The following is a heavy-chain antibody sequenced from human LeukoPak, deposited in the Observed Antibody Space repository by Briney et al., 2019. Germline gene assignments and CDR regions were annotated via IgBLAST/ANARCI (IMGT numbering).Heavy chain of an antibody. Sequence: PGGSLRLSCAASGFIFSRYWMSWIRQAPGKGLEWVANINQDGSENYYVDSVKGRFTISRDNVKNSLYLQMNSLRAGDTAAYYCARASAGIAVVGRFDPWGQGTLVTVSS. CDR1: GFIFSRYW. CDR2: INQDGSEN. D-gene: IGHD6-19*01. CDR3: ARASAGIAVVGRFDP. V-gene: IGHV3-7*01. J-gene: IGHJ5*02.